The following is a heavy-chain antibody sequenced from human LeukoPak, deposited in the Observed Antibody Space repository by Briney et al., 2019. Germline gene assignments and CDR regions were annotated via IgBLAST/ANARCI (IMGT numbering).Heavy chain of an antibody. CDR1: GFTFSSYS. D-gene: IGHD3-9*01. CDR3: ASPPLRYFDRSEWYFDL. V-gene: IGHV3-21*01. Sequence: PGGSLRLSCAASGFTFSSYSMNWVRQAPGKGLEWVSSISSSSSYIYYADSVKGRFTISRDNAKNSLCLQMNSLRAEDTAVYYCASPPLRYFDRSEWYFDLWGRGTLVTVSS. CDR2: ISSSSSYI. J-gene: IGHJ2*01.